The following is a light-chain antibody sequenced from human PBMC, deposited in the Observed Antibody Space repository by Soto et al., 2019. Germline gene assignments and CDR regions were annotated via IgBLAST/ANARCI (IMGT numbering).Light chain of an antibody. V-gene: IGKV3-20*01. J-gene: IGKJ2*01. CDR1: QSVSSSY. CDR3: QHET. Sequence: EIVLTQSPGTLSLSPGERATLSCRASQSVSSSYLAWYQQKPGQAPRLLMYGASSRAIGIPDRFSGSGSGTDFTLTISRLEPEDFAVYYCQHETFGQGTKLEIK. CDR2: GAS.